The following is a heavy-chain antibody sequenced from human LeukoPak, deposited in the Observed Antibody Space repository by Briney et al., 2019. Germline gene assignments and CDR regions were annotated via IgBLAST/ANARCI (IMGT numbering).Heavy chain of an antibody. CDR2: IKQDGSEK. D-gene: IGHD6-6*01. V-gene: IGHV3-7*01. CDR3: ARAPAAARPYYFDY. CDR1: GFTFSSHW. J-gene: IGHJ4*02. Sequence: GGSLRLSCAASGFTFSSHWMSWVRQAPGKGLEWVAKIKQDGSEKCYVDSVKGRFTISRDNAKNSLYLQMNSLRPEDTAVYYCARAPAAARPYYFDYWGQGTLVTVSS.